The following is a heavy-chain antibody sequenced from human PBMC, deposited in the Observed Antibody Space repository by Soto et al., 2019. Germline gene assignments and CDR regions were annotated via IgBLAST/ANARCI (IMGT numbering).Heavy chain of an antibody. J-gene: IGHJ6*02. Sequence: ASVKVSCKASGYTFTSYDINWVRQATGQGLEWMGWMNPNSGNTDYAQKFQGRVTMTRNTSISTAYMELSSLRSEDTAVYYCARGRVLLWFRELLPYYCYGIDDWGQGTTVTVSS. CDR2: MNPNSGNT. V-gene: IGHV1-8*01. CDR3: ARGRVLLWFRELLPYYCYGIDD. CDR1: GYTFTSYD. D-gene: IGHD3-10*01.